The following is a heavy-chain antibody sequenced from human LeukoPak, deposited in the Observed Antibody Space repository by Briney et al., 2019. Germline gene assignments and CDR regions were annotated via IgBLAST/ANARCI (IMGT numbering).Heavy chain of an antibody. Sequence: SERLSPICTVSGASLTTYCWSWTRLPPGKALEWIGYIYYSGSTNYNPSLKSRLTISVDTSKNQFSLKLTSLTAADTAVYYCARHGGTHKSVYFDYWGQAT. CDR2: IYYSGST. V-gene: IGHV4-59*08. CDR1: GASLTTYC. J-gene: IGHJ4*02. D-gene: IGHD3-16*01. CDR3: ARHGGTHKSVYFDY.